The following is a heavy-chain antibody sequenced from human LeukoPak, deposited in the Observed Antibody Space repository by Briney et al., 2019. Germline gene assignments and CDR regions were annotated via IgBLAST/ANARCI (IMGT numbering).Heavy chain of an antibody. Sequence: GGSLRLSCAASGFTFSSYAMSWVRQAPGKGLEWVSAISGSGGSTYYADSVKGRFTISRDNSKNTLYLQMNSLRAEDTAVYYCAKDLRIAVASTPYFDYWGQGALVTVSS. CDR3: AKDLRIAVASTPYFDY. V-gene: IGHV3-23*01. CDR1: GFTFSSYA. CDR2: ISGSGGST. D-gene: IGHD6-19*01. J-gene: IGHJ4*02.